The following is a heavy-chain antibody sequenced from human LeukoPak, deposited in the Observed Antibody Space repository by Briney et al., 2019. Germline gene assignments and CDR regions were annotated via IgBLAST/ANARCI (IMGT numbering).Heavy chain of an antibody. Sequence: SETLSLTCTVSSGSINFYCCSWIRQPPGKGLEWIGHICYDGNTNHSPSLKSRVITSLDTSKNKFSLKLTSVTAADTAVYYCARHGHSGSSWLNWFDPWGQGTLVTVSS. V-gene: IGHV4-59*01. J-gene: IGHJ5*02. CDR1: SGSINFYC. CDR2: ICYDGNT. CDR3: ARHGHSGSSWLNWFDP. D-gene: IGHD6-13*01.